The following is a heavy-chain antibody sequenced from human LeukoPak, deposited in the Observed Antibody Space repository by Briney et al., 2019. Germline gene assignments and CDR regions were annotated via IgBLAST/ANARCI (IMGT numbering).Heavy chain of an antibody. J-gene: IGHJ4*02. CDR3: ARSHDYGDYDALFDY. Sequence: GSSVKVSCKASGGTFISYAISWVRQAPGQGLEWMGGIIPIFGTANYAQKFQGRVTITADESTSTAYMELSSLRAEDTAVYYCARSHDYGDYDALFDYWGQGTLVTVSS. CDR1: GGTFISYA. CDR2: IIPIFGTA. D-gene: IGHD4-17*01. V-gene: IGHV1-69*01.